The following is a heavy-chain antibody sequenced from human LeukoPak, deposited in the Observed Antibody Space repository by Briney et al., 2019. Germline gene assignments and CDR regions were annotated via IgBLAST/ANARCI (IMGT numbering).Heavy chain of an antibody. D-gene: IGHD3/OR15-3a*01. J-gene: IGHJ4*02. V-gene: IGHV3-23*01. Sequence: HPGGSLRLSCAASGFTFDDYAMHWVRQAPGKGLEWVSAISGSGGSTFYADSVKGRFTLSRDNSKNTLYLQMNGLRAEDTAVYYCAKGVWTDYTITHFDYWGQGTLVTVSS. CDR2: ISGSGGST. CDR1: GFTFDDYA. CDR3: AKGVWTDYTITHFDY.